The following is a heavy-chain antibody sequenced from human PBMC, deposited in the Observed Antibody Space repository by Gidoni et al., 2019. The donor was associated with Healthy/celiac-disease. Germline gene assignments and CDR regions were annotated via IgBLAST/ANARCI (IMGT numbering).Heavy chain of an antibody. CDR3: AKDLRDSRGWYVGYHFDY. J-gene: IGHJ4*02. D-gene: IGHD6-19*01. CDR1: GFTFSSYA. V-gene: IGHV3-23*01. CDR2: ISGNGGST. Sequence: EVQLLESGGGLVQPGGSLRLSCTASGFTFSSYALSWVRQAPGKGLGWGSGISGNGGSTYYADSVKGRFTISKDNSKNKLYLQMNSLRAEDTAVYYCAKDLRDSRGWYVGYHFDYWGQGTLVTVSS.